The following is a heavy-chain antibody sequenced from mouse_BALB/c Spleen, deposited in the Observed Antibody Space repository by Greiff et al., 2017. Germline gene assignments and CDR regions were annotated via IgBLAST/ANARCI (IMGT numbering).Heavy chain of an antibody. Sequence: VQLQQSGAELVRSGASVKLSCTASGFNITDYYMHWVKQRPEQGLEWIGWIDPENGDTEYAPKFQGKATMTADTSSNTAYLQLSSLTSEDTAVYYCNWVRRGFAYWGQGTLVTVSA. CDR3: NWVRRGFAY. CDR2: IDPENGDT. CDR1: GFNITDYY. V-gene: IGHV14-4*02. D-gene: IGHD2-14*01. J-gene: IGHJ3*01.